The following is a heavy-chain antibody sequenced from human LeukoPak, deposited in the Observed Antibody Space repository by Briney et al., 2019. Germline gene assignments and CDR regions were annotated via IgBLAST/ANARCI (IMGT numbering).Heavy chain of an antibody. J-gene: IGHJ4*02. D-gene: IGHD1-26*01. Sequence: SETLSLTCIVSGDSISTYYWSWVRQPPGKGLEWIGYVSYSGGTNYNPSLKSRLTISVDTSKNQFSMKLSSVTAADTAVYYCARGQRAGATGRWGQGTLVIVSP. CDR2: VSYSGGT. CDR3: ARGQRAGATGR. CDR1: GDSISTYY. V-gene: IGHV4-59*01.